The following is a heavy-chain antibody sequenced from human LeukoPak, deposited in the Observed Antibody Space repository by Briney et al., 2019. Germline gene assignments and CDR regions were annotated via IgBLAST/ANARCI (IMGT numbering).Heavy chain of an antibody. Sequence: PSETLSLTCAVYGGSFSGYYWSWIRQPPGKGLEGIGEINHSGSTNYNPSLKSRVTISIDTSKNQFSLRLASVTAADTAVYYCARNGWYSIDYWGQGTLVTVPS. J-gene: IGHJ4*02. CDR1: GGSFSGYY. V-gene: IGHV4-34*01. CDR3: ARNGWYSIDY. D-gene: IGHD6-19*01. CDR2: INHSGST.